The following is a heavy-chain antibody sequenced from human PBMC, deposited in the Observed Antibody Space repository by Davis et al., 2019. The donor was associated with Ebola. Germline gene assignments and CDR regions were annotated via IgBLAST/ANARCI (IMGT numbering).Heavy chain of an antibody. Sequence: PSETLSLTCNVSGASLNTYYWSWIRQPAGKGLEWIGRVYSTGTSSYNPSLKSRVTMSIGTSMNQFSLKLSAVTAADTAVYYCAREASGTTWYFWLDPWGPGTLVTVSS. CDR3: AREASGTTWYFWLDP. J-gene: IGHJ5*02. V-gene: IGHV4-4*07. CDR2: VYSTGTS. CDR1: GASLNTYY. D-gene: IGHD6-13*01.